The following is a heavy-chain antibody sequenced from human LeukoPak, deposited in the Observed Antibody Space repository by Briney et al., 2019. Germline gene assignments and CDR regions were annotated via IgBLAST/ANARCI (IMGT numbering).Heavy chain of an antibody. V-gene: IGHV3-30*18. CDR2: ISYDGSNK. Sequence: GGSLRLSCAASGFTFSTYGMHWVRQAPGKGLYWVAVISYDGSNKYYADSVKGRFTISRDNSKNTLYLQMNSLRAEDTAVYYCAKGAVDILTGYYSDYWAREPWSPSPQ. CDR3: AKGAVDILTGYYSDY. D-gene: IGHD3-9*01. J-gene: IGHJ4*02. CDR1: GFTFSTYG.